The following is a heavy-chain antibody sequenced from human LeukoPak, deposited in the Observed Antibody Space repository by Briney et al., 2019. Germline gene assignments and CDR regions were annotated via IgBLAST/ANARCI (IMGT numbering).Heavy chain of an antibody. CDR1: GGSISSGGYY. CDR3: ARGPPDSSGYYLNY. J-gene: IGHJ4*02. Sequence: SETLSLTCTVSGGSISSGGYYWSWIRQHPGEGLEWIGYTYYSGSTYYNPSLKSRVTISVDTSKNQFSLKLSSVTAADTAVYYRARGPPDSSGYYLNYWGQGTLVTVSS. CDR2: TYYSGST. V-gene: IGHV4-31*03. D-gene: IGHD3-22*01.